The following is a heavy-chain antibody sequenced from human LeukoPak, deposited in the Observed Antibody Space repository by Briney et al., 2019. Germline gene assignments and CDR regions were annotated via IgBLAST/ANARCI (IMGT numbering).Heavy chain of an antibody. J-gene: IGHJ4*02. V-gene: IGHV1-46*01. CDR3: ARSYSTSMVYS. CDR2: INPSGGST. D-gene: IGHD6-13*01. CDR1: GYTFTINY. Sequence: GASVKVTCKASGYTFTINYMHMVRQAPGQGLEWMGIINPSGGSTTYAQKFQGRVTMNRDTSTSTVYKELSSLRSEDTAMYFCARSYSTSMVYSWGEGTLVSVSS.